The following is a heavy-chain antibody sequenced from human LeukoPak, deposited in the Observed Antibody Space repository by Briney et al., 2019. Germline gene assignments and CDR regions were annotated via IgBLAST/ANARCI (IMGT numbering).Heavy chain of an antibody. D-gene: IGHD6-6*01. J-gene: IGHJ5*02. V-gene: IGHV4-31*03. CDR2: IYYSGST. CDR3: ARDVSSSPHNWFDP. Sequence: YPSQTLSLTCTVSGGSISSAGYYWSWIRQHPGKGLEWIGYIYYSGSTYYNPSLKSRVTISVDTSKNQFSLKLSSVTAADTAVYYCARDVSSSPHNWFDPWGQGTLVTVSS. CDR1: GGSISSAGYY.